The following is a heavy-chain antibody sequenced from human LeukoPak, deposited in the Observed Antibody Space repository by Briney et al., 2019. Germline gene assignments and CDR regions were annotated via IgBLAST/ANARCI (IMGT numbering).Heavy chain of an antibody. CDR2: ICGSDPTT. Sequence: GGSLRLSCSMSGFTLSHYAMTWVRQAPGKGLEWVSSICGSDPTTYYAGSVKGRFTISRDNSKNTLYLHMNSLRADDTAVYYCAKLNGGSCYSALDYWGQGILVTVSS. J-gene: IGHJ4*02. V-gene: IGHV3-23*01. CDR3: AKLNGGSCYSALDY. CDR1: GFTLSHYA. D-gene: IGHD2-15*01.